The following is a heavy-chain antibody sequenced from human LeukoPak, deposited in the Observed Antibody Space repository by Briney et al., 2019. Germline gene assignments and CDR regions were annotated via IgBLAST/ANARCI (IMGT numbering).Heavy chain of an antibody. D-gene: IGHD6-13*01. V-gene: IGHV3-23*01. J-gene: IGHJ5*02. CDR1: GFTFSSYA. CDR2: ISGSGGST. CDR3: AKDSGSWYDADWFDP. Sequence: GGSLRLSCAASGFTFSSYAMSWVRQAPGKGLEWVSAISGSGGSTYYADSVKGRFTISRDNSKNTLYLQMNSLRAEDTAVYYCAKDSGSWYDADWFDPWGQGTLVTVSS.